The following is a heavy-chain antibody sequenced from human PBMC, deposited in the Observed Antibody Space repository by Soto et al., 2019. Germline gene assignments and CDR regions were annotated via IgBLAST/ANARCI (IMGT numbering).Heavy chain of an antibody. D-gene: IGHD2-2*01. Sequence: QVQLQQWGAGLLKPSETLSLTCAVYGTSFSDYNWSWIRQSPGTGLEWIGEISHSGNTNYNPSLKSRVTISVDASKNQFSLRVNFVTAADTVVYYCAPSPVVAAGHFDHWGQGTLVTVSS. CDR2: ISHSGNT. V-gene: IGHV4-34*01. CDR1: GTSFSDYN. CDR3: APSPVVAAGHFDH. J-gene: IGHJ4*02.